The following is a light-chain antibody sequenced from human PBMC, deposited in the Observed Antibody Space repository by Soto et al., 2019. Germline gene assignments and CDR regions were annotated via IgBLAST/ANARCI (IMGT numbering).Light chain of an antibody. V-gene: IGLV2-14*01. Sequence: SVLTQPASVSGSPGQSITISCTGTSSDVGGYNYVSWYQQHPGKAPKLMIYEVSYRPSGVSNRFSASKSGDTASLTISGLQAEDEADYYCTSYTTSFTWVFGGGTKLTVL. CDR1: SSDVGGYNY. CDR3: TSYTTSFTWV. J-gene: IGLJ3*02. CDR2: EVS.